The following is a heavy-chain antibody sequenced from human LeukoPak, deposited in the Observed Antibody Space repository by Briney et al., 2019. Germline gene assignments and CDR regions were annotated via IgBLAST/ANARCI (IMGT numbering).Heavy chain of an antibody. CDR2: INHSGST. D-gene: IGHD2-2*01. J-gene: IGHJ3*02. CDR3: ARQGYIVVVPAASNGDAFDI. Sequence: SETLSLTCVVYGGSFSGYYWSWIRQPPGKGLEWIGEINHSGSTNYNPSLKSRVTISVDASKNQFSLKLSSVTAADTAVYYCARQGYIVVVPAASNGDAFDIWGQGTMVTVSS. V-gene: IGHV4-34*01. CDR1: GGSFSGYY.